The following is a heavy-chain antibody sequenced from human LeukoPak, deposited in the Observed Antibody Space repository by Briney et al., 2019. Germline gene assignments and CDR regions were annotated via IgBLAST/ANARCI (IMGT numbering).Heavy chain of an antibody. J-gene: IGHJ4*02. CDR1: GFTFSSYA. CDR2: ISYDGSNK. Sequence: GGSLSLSCAASGFTFSSYAMHWVRQAPGKGLEWVALISYDGSNKYYADSVKGRFTISRDNSKNTLYLQMNSLRAEDTAVYYCARTYGSGSYYSSHFDYWGQGTLVTVSS. V-gene: IGHV3-30*04. D-gene: IGHD3-10*01. CDR3: ARTYGSGSYYSSHFDY.